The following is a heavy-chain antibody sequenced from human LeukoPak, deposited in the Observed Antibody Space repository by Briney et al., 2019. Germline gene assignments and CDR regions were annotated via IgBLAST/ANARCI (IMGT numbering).Heavy chain of an antibody. Sequence: SETLSLTCTVSGGSISSYYWSWIRQPPGKGLEWIGYIYYSGSTNYNPSLKSRVTISVDTSKNQFSLKLSSVTAADTAVYYCAGGSTMIRGAADYWGQGTLVTVSP. D-gene: IGHD3-10*01. CDR1: GGSISSYY. V-gene: IGHV4-59*01. CDR3: AGGSTMIRGAADY. J-gene: IGHJ4*02. CDR2: IYYSGST.